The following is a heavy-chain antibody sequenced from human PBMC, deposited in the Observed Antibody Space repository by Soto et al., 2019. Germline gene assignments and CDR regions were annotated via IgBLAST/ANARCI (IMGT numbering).Heavy chain of an antibody. J-gene: IGHJ3*02. CDR1: GFTFDDYA. V-gene: IGHV3-9*01. Sequence: GGSLRLSCAASGFTFDDYAMHWVRQAPGKGLEWVSGISWNSGSIGYADSVKGRFTISRDNAKNSLYLQMNSLRAEDTALYYCKKDMSSTRTDAFNIWGHGKMVTVSS. CDR2: ISWNSGSI. CDR3: KKDMSSTRTDAFNI. D-gene: IGHD6-13*01.